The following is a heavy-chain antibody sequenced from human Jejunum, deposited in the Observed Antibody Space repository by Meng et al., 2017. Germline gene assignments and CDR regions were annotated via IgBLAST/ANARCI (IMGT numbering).Heavy chain of an antibody. CDR1: GGSISDYY. V-gene: IGHV4-34*01. CDR2: INDSGST. D-gene: IGHD4-11*01. J-gene: IGHJ4*02. CDR3: ARGNEYSNYGADF. Sequence: QVQRQQWGAGLLKPSETLSLTCAVYGGSISDYYWTWIRQPPGKGLEWIGEINDSGSTNYNPSLKSRVTISVDTSKSQFYLRVSSVTAADTAVYYCARGNEYSNYGADFWGQGTLVTVSS.